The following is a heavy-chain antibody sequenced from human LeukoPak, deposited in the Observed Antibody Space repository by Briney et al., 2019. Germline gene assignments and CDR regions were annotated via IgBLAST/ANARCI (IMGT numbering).Heavy chain of an antibody. D-gene: IGHD3-3*01. V-gene: IGHV4-39*01. Sequence: SETPSLTCVVSGGSIITNDYWWGWIRQPPGKGLEWIGTIDHAGTTFYNVSLKSRVTISVDTPNNQFSLRLNSVGAADTAVYYCARGRIYYDFWSGYANWFDPWGQGTLVTVSS. CDR2: IDHAGTT. J-gene: IGHJ5*02. CDR1: GGSIITNDYW. CDR3: ARGRIYYDFWSGYANWFDP.